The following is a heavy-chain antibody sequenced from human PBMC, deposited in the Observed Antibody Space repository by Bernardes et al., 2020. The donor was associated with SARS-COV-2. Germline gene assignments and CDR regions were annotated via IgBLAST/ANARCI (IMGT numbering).Heavy chain of an antibody. D-gene: IGHD4-4*01. J-gene: IGHJ4*02. CDR3: ARDHPTDPYFDY. V-gene: IGHV1-69*04. CDR1: GGTFSSHP. CDR2: IIPMFGIA. Sequence: SVKVSCKASGGTFSSHPLSWVRQAPGQGLEWMGRIIPMFGIADYAQKFQGRVSISADKSTSTAYMELSSLRSEDTAVYYCARDHPTDPYFDYWGQGTRVTVSS.